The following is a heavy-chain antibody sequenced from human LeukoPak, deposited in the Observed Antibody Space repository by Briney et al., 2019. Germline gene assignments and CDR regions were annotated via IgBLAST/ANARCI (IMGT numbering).Heavy chain of an antibody. Sequence: ASVKVSCKASGYTFKHYGISWVRQAPGQGLEWMGWISAYNGNTNYAQKFQGRVTMTTDTSTDTAYVEVRSLRSDDTALYYCARISLSGFWSTLNAFDIWGQGTMVTVSP. CDR2: ISAYNGNT. D-gene: IGHD5-12*01. V-gene: IGHV1-18*01. J-gene: IGHJ3*02. CDR3: ARISLSGFWSTLNAFDI. CDR1: GYTFKHYG.